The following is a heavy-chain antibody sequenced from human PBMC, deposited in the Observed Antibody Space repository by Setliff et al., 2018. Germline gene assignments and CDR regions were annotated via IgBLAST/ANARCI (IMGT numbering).Heavy chain of an antibody. Sequence: PSETLSLTCTVSGGSISGYYWSWIRQPPGKGLEWIGNSYYTGSPSYSPSLRSRGTISVDTSKNKFSLSLSSVTAADTAVYYCARGGYNGYAVFDDWGQGALVTVSS. D-gene: IGHD5-12*01. J-gene: IGHJ4*02. CDR1: GGSISGYY. CDR2: SYYTGSP. CDR3: ARGGYNGYAVFDD. V-gene: IGHV4-59*01.